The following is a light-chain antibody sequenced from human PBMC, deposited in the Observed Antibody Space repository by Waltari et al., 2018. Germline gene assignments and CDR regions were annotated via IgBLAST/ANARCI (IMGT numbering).Light chain of an antibody. V-gene: IGKV1-5*03. Sequence: DLPMTQSPSTLSASVGDRVTITCRASQSISNWLAWYQQKPGKAPKLLIYKASTLESGVPSRFSGSGSGTEFTLTISSLQPDDFATYYCQQYNSYSLLTFGGGTKVEIK. J-gene: IGKJ4*01. CDR2: KAS. CDR1: QSISNW. CDR3: QQYNSYSLLT.